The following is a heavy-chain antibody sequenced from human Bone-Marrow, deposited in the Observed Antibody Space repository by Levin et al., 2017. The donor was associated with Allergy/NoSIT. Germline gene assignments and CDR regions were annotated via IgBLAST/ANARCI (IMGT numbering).Heavy chain of an antibody. V-gene: IGHV3-23*01. CDR1: GLNVRDYA. CDR3: ARDASGARRSSILPGTDRDP. D-gene: IGHD2-15*01. Sequence: PPGGSLRLSCAAAGLNVRDYAMNWVRQAPGKGLEWVATISNSGDRPYYADSVKGRFTISRDNSQNTLFLQMNSLRAEDTAPYYCARDASGARRSSILPGTDRDPWGQGTLVTV. CDR2: ISNSGDRP. J-gene: IGHJ5*02.